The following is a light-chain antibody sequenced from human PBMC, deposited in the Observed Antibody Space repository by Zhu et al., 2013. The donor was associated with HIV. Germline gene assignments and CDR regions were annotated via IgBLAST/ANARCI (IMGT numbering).Light chain of an antibody. Sequence: SYELTQPLSVSVAPGKTARITCGGNNIGSKSVHWYQQKPGQAPVXVVYDDSDRPSGIPERFSGSNSGNTATLTISGTQAMDEADYYCQAWDSSFVVFGGGTKLTVL. CDR2: DDS. CDR3: QAWDSSFVV. J-gene: IGLJ2*01. V-gene: IGLV3-21*01. CDR1: NIGSKS.